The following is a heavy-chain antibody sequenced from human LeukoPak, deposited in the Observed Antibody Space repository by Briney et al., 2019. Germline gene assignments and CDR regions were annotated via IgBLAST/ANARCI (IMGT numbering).Heavy chain of an antibody. CDR3: ASQVGHCRGGSCSGY. CDR2: IGRNGGGI. J-gene: IGHJ4*02. CDR1: GFTFENHV. V-gene: IGHV3-9*01. D-gene: IGHD2-15*01. Sequence: GGSLRLSCTASGFTFENHVMYWVRQVPGKGLEWVSSIGRNGGGIDYADSVKGRFTISRDNAKKSLYLQMNSLRDEDTAVYYCASQVGHCRGGSCSGYWGQGTLVTVSS.